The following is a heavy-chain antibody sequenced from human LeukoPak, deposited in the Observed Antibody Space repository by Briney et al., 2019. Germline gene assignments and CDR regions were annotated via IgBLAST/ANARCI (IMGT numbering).Heavy chain of an antibody. V-gene: IGHV3-7*01. CDR2: IKQDGSEK. J-gene: IGHJ6*02. CDR3: SRAMDV. CDR1: GFTFSNYW. Sequence: PGGSLRLSCAASGFTFSNYWMTWVRQAPGKGLEWVANIKQDGSEKYYVDSVKGRFTISRDNARNSLYLQMNSLRAEDAAVYYCSRAMDVWGQGTTVTVSS.